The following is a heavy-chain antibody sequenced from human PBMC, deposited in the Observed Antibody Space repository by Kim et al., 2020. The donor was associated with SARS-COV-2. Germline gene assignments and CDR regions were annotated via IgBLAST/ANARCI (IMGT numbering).Heavy chain of an antibody. CDR1: GFTFSGYA. CDR2: LSGSGGST. V-gene: IGHV3-23*01. Sequence: GGSLRLSCAASGFTFSGYAMSWVRQAPGKGLECVSPLSGSGGSTDYADSVKGRFTVSRDNSKNTLYLQMNSLRAEDTAVYYCAKALRYFDWLYDAFDIWG. J-gene: IGHJ3*02. CDR3: AKALRYFDWLYDAFDI. D-gene: IGHD3-9*01.